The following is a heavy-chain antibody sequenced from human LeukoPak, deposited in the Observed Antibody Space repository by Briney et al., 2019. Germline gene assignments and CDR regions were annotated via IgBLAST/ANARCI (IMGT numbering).Heavy chain of an antibody. J-gene: IGHJ5*02. Sequence: SVKVSCKATGGTFSNFAVGWVRQAPGQGLEWTGRIIVTDDKANYAQNFHGRVAITADKSTGIVYMELSSLRSEDTAVYYCARAVDDALAGYYWGDWFDPWGQGTLVTVSS. CDR2: IIVTDDKA. V-gene: IGHV1-69*04. D-gene: IGHD3-9*01. CDR1: GGTFSNFA. CDR3: ARAVDDALAGYYWGDWFDP.